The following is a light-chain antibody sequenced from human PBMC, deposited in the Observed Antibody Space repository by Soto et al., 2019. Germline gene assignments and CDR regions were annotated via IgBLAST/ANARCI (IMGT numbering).Light chain of an antibody. CDR3: QHCDSRPPYT. CDR2: AAS. CDR1: RSFASSY. J-gene: IGKJ2*01. Sequence: EIVLTQSPVTLSLSPGERATLSCRASRSFASSYLGWYQQKPGQAPRLLIYAASTRATGIPDRFSGSGSATDFTLTISRLEPEDSAVYYCQHCDSRPPYTFGQGTKVDIK. V-gene: IGKV3-20*01.